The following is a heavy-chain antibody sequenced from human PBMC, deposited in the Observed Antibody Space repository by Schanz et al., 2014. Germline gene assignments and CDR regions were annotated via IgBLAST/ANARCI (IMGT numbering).Heavy chain of an antibody. Sequence: VQLVESGGGLVEPGGSLRLSCAASGFSFSDSFMSWIRQTPEKGLEWVSYVSRSTPDIYYADSVKGRFTMSRDNAKNSVFLQMNSLRAEDTAVYYCVRDSFFAFDYWGQGTLVTVSS. D-gene: IGHD3-3*01. CDR1: GFSFSDSF. CDR3: VRDSFFAFDY. J-gene: IGHJ4*02. CDR2: VSRSTPDI. V-gene: IGHV3-11*06.